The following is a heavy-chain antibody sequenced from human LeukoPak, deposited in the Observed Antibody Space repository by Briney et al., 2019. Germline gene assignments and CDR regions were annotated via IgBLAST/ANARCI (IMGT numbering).Heavy chain of an antibody. CDR2: IDPKSGGT. J-gene: IGHJ5*02. V-gene: IGHV1-2*02. Sequence: ASGKFSCTAPGYTFTDSYIHWVQQAPGQGLEWMGWIDPKSGGTRYARKFRGRVTMTRDTSISTAYMELSRLRSDDTALFYCTRNYCRGGTCYSWFDPWGQGTLVTVSS. CDR3: TRNYCRGGTCYSWFDP. CDR1: GYTFTDSY. D-gene: IGHD2-15*01.